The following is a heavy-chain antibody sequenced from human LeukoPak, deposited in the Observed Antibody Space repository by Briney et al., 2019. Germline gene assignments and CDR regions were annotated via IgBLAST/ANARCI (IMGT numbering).Heavy chain of an antibody. Sequence: GGSLRLSCAASGFTFSSYTMNWVRQAPGKGLEWVSSISSSSSFIYYADSVKGRFTISRDNAKNSLYLQMNSLRAEDTAVYYCARVAYCAGDCHHMDSWGQGTLVTVSS. CDR2: ISSSSSFI. V-gene: IGHV3-21*01. J-gene: IGHJ4*02. CDR3: ARVAYCAGDCHHMDS. D-gene: IGHD2-21*02. CDR1: GFTFSSYT.